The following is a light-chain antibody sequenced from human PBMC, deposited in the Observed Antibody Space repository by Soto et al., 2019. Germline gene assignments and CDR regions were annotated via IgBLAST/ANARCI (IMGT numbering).Light chain of an antibody. CDR3: QSYDSSLSGARV. J-gene: IGLJ3*02. CDR1: NSNIGAGYD. Sequence: QSVLTQPPSVSGAPGQSVTLSCTGSNSNIGAGYDVQWYQQFPGTAPKLVMYRNSNRPSGVPDRFSGSKSGTSASLDITGLQAEDEADSYCQSYDSSLSGARVFGGGTQLTVL. CDR2: RNS. V-gene: IGLV1-40*01.